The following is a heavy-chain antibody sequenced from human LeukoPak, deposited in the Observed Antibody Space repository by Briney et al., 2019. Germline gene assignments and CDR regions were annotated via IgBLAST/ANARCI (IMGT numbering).Heavy chain of an antibody. Sequence: TGGSQRLSCASSGFSFSDSAVSWVRHSPGEGLKWVSSISDTGGRTYYADSVKGRFTITRDNSRNTVNLQMNGLRADDTARYYCAKGGQDFDFWRFDLWGQGILVIVSS. V-gene: IGHV3-23*01. D-gene: IGHD3-3*01. CDR2: ISDTGGRT. J-gene: IGHJ5*02. CDR3: AKGGQDFDFWRFDL. CDR1: GFSFSDSA.